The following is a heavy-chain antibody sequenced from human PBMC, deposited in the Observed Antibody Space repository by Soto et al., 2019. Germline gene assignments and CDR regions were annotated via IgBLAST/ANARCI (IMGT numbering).Heavy chain of an antibody. D-gene: IGHD2-15*01. CDR2: INPSGGST. Sequence: QVQLVQSGAEVKKPGASVKVSCKASGYTFTSYYMHWVRQAPGQGLEWMGIINPSGGSTSYAQKFQGRVTMTRDTSTSTVYMELSSLRSEDTDVYYCARALSGPYYYYGMDVWGQGTTVTVSS. V-gene: IGHV1-46*01. CDR1: GYTFTSYY. CDR3: ARALSGPYYYYGMDV. J-gene: IGHJ6*02.